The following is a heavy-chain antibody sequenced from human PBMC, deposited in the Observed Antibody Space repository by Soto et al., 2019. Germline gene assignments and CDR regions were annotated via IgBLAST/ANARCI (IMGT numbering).Heavy chain of an antibody. D-gene: IGHD3-10*01. CDR3: ARGTPVWFDP. CDR1: GYTFSDYA. J-gene: IGHJ5*02. V-gene: IGHV1-3*05. Sequence: QVQLVQSGAEEKKPGASVKVSCKASGYTFSDYAIHWVRQAPGQRPEWMGWINAGNGNTKYSQKYQGRVTITRDISPSTAYMELRSLRSEDTAVYYCARGTPVWFDPWGQGTLVTVSS. CDR2: INAGNGNT.